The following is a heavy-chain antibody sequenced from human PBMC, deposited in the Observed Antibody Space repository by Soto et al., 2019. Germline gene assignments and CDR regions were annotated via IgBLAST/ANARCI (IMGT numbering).Heavy chain of an antibody. CDR2: VYYSGGT. J-gene: IGHJ6*02. D-gene: IGHD3-22*01. Sequence: SETLSLTCDVSGGSIDNSHSFWGWVRQPPGRGLEFLGSVYYSGGTYYNPSLKSRVTVSVDTSKNQVSLRVRSVTVAETAMYYCARHGRNTMIAQLRHYAMDVWGQGATVTVSS. V-gene: IGHV4-39*01. CDR3: ARHGRNTMIAQLRHYAMDV. CDR1: GGSIDNSHSF.